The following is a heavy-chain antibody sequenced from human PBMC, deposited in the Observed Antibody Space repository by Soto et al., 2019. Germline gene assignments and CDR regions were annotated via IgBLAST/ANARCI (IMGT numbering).Heavy chain of an antibody. CDR1: GGTLSHYA. V-gene: IGHV1-69*13. Sequence: GVSVKVSCKASGGTLSHYAVSWVRQATGQGLEWMGGTTPITGTRDYAEKFQGRLTITADESTTTSYMELSSLRFDDTAVYYCAIGESSDMGDHWGQGTLVTVSS. CDR3: AIGESSDMGDH. D-gene: IGHD6-19*01. J-gene: IGHJ4*02. CDR2: TTPITGTR.